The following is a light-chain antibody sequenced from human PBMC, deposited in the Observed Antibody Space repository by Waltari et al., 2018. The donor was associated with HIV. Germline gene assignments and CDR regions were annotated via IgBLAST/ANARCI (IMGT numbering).Light chain of an antibody. V-gene: IGLV2-8*01. CDR3: SSYAGSNWV. CDR1: SRDVGGYNY. CDR2: EVS. Sequence: QSALTQPPSASGSPGQSVTISCTGTSRDVGGYNYVSWYQQHPGKAPKYIIYEVSKRPSGVPDRFSGSKSGNTASLTVSGLQAEDEADYYCSSYAGSNWVFGGGTKLTVL. J-gene: IGLJ3*02.